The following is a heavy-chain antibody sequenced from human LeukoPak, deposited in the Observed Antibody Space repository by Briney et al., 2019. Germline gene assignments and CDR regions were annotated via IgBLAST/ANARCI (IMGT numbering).Heavy chain of an antibody. V-gene: IGHV1-2*02. CDR1: GYTFTGYY. Sequence: ASVKVSCKASGYTFTGYYMHWVRQAPGQGLEWMGWINPNSGGTNYALKFQGRVTMTRDTSISTAYMELSRLRSDDTAVYYCARGETITMVRGVIVQAFDIWGQGTMVTVSS. D-gene: IGHD3-10*01. J-gene: IGHJ3*02. CDR2: INPNSGGT. CDR3: ARGETITMVRGVIVQAFDI.